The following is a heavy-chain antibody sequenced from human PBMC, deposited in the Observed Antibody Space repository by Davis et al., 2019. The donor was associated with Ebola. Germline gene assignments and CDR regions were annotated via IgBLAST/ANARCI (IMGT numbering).Heavy chain of an antibody. CDR3: AKDPSYYDTSGYYVDY. J-gene: IGHJ4*02. Sequence: GESLKISCAASGFTFSSYGMHWVRQAPGKGLEWVAVIWYDGTNQYYADSVKGRFTISRDNSKNTLYLQMSSLRAEDTAVYYCAKDPSYYDTSGYYVDYWGQGTLDTVSS. V-gene: IGHV3-33*06. D-gene: IGHD3-22*01. CDR1: GFTFSSYG. CDR2: IWYDGTNQ.